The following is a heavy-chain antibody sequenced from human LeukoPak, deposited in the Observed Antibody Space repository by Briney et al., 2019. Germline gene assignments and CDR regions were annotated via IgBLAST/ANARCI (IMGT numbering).Heavy chain of an antibody. J-gene: IGHJ3*02. V-gene: IGHV3-23*01. CDR3: AKALTGTKAFDI. Sequence: GGSLRLSCAASGFTFSSYDMNWVRQAPGKGLEWVSHISSSGCSPYYPASVNGRFPISRDNSKNTLYLQMNSLRADDTAVYYCAKALTGTKAFDIWGQGTMVTVSS. CDR2: ISSSGCSP. D-gene: IGHD1-20*01. CDR1: GFTFSSYD.